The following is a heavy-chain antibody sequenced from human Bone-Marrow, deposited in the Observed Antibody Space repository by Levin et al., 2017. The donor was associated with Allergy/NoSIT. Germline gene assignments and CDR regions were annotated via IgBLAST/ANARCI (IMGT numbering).Heavy chain of an antibody. V-gene: IGHV6-1*01. CDR3: ARGSMSSFDF. J-gene: IGHJ4*02. Sequence: SQTLSLTCAISGDSVSGTNIAWHWIRQSPSRGLEWLGRAYYTSKWNIDYAVSVKSRLTINTDTSENQFSLQLISVTPEDTAVYYCARGSMSSFDFWGQGILVTVSS. D-gene: IGHD2/OR15-2a*01. CDR2: AYYTSKWNI. CDR1: GDSVSGTNIA.